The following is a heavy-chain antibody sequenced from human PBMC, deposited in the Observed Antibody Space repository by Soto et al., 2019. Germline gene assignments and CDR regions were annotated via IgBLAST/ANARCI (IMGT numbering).Heavy chain of an antibody. CDR1: GYTFTRYD. D-gene: IGHD4-4*01. Sequence: GPSLRVGGKGSGYTFTRYDMNWVLQATGQGLEWMGWMNPNSGNTGYAQKFQGRVTMTRNTSISTAYMELSSMRSEDTAVYYCARGQYSYGFGIWGQRPMVTVS. CDR2: MNPNSGNT. J-gene: IGHJ3*02. V-gene: IGHV1-8*01. CDR3: ARGQYSYGFGI.